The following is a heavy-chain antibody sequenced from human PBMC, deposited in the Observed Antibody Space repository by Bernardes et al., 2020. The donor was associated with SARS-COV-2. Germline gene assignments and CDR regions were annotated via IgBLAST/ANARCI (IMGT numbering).Heavy chain of an antibody. Sequence: LSLTCTVSGGSISSGGYYWSWIRQHPGKGLEWIGYIYYSGSTYYNPSLKSRVTISVDTSKNQFSLKLSSVTAADTAVYYCARGRGQWLGGGQYYFDYWGQGTLVTVSS. D-gene: IGHD6-19*01. V-gene: IGHV4-31*03. CDR2: IYYSGST. CDR3: ARGRGQWLGGGQYYFDY. J-gene: IGHJ4*02. CDR1: GGSISSGGYY.